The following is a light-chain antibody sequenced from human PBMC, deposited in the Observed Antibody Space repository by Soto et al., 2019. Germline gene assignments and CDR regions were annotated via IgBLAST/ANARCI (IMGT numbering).Light chain of an antibody. CDR2: STS. Sequence: DIQLTQSPSFLSASVGDRVTITCRASQGISSDLAWYQQKPGKAPKLLIYSTSTLQSGVPSRFSGSGSGTEFTLTISSLQPEDFATYYCQQIWSFGQGTKVEMK. CDR1: QGISSD. CDR3: QQIWS. V-gene: IGKV1-9*01. J-gene: IGKJ1*01.